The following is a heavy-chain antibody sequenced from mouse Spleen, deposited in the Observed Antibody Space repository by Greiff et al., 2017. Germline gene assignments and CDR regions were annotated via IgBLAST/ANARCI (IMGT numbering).Heavy chain of an antibody. D-gene: IGHD1-1*01. Sequence: EVKLVESGGGLVQPGGSMKLSCAASGFTFSDAWMDWVRQSPEKGLEWVAEIRNKANNHATYYAESVKGRFTISRDDSKSSVYLQMNSLRAEDTGIYYCTRGLRSNWYFDVWGTGTTVTVSS. CDR3: TRGLRSNWYFDV. V-gene: IGHV6-6*01. CDR2: IRNKANNHAT. CDR1: GFTFSDAW. J-gene: IGHJ1*03.